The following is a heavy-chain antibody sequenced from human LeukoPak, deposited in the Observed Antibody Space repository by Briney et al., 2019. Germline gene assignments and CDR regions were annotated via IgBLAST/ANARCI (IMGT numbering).Heavy chain of an antibody. J-gene: IGHJ4*02. CDR1: GFTFSSYG. D-gene: IGHD1-26*01. V-gene: IGHV3-30*18. CDR3: AKDKSGEFDY. Sequence: GRSLRLSCAASGFTFSSYGMHWVRQAPGKGLEWVAVISYDGSNKYYADSVKGRFTISRDNSKNTLYLQMSSLRAEDTAVYYCAKDKSGEFDYWGQGTLVTVSS. CDR2: ISYDGSNK.